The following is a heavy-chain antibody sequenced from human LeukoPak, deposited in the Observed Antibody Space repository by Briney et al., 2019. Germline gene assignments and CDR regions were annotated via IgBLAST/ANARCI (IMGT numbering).Heavy chain of an antibody. CDR3: AREDLNYYDSSDSEYFQH. Sequence: GASVKVSCKASGYTFTGYYMHWVRQAPGQGLEWMGWINPNSGGTNYAQKFQGRVTMTRDTSISTAYMELSRLRSDDTAVYYCAREDLNYYDSSDSEYFQHWGQGTLVTVSS. D-gene: IGHD3-22*01. V-gene: IGHV1-2*02. J-gene: IGHJ1*01. CDR2: INPNSGGT. CDR1: GYTFTGYY.